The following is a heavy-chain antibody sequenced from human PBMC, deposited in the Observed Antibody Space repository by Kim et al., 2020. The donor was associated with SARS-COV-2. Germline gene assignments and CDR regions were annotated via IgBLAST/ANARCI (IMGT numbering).Heavy chain of an antibody. CDR1: GGSINSGDYY. Sequence: SETLSLTCTVSGGSINSGDYYWSWIRQHPGKGLEWIGYIFDSGNIYYRPSLKGRASISMDTSKNQFSLKLTSVTAADTAVYYCARDPKLGDDFDVWGQGTRVTVSS. CDR3: ARDPKLGDDFDV. J-gene: IGHJ3*01. D-gene: IGHD3-10*01. V-gene: IGHV4-31*03. CDR2: IFDSGNI.